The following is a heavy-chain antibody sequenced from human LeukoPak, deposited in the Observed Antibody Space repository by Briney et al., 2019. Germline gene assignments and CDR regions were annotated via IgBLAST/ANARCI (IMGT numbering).Heavy chain of an antibody. D-gene: IGHD4-11*01. CDR1: GGSISSSSYY. V-gene: IGHV4-39*02. J-gene: IGHJ6*02. CDR2: IYYSGST. Sequence: PSETLSLTCTVSGGSISSSSYYWGWIRQPPGKGLEWIGSIYYSGSTYYNPSLKSRVTISVDTSKNQFSLKLSSVTAADTAVYYCARDVTTTDDYYYYGMDVWGQGTTVTVSS. CDR3: ARDVTTTDDYYYYGMDV.